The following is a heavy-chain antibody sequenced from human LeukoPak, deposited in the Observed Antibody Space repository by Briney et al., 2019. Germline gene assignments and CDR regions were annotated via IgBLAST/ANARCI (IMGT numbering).Heavy chain of an antibody. CDR3: ARKGCTGDCYRFDP. D-gene: IGHD2-21*02. V-gene: IGHV1-18*01. CDR2: INTDNSNT. CDR1: GYTFNTYG. Sequence: ASVKISCKASGYTFNTYGISWVRQAPGQRPKWMGWINTDNSNTKYAQKFQGRGTMTTDTSTSTDYMELSSLRSDDTAVYYCARKGCTGDCYRFDPWGQGTLVTVSS. J-gene: IGHJ5*02.